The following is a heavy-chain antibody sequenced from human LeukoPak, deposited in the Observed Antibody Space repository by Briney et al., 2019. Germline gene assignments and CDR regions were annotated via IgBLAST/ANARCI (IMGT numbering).Heavy chain of an antibody. V-gene: IGHV4-30-4*07. Sequence: SETLSLTCAVSGGSISSGGYSWSWIRQPPGKGLEWIGHIYYSGSTYYNPSLKSRVTVSGDTSKNQFSLKLSSVTAADTAVYYCARGDYDSSGYYSPSYFDYWGQGTLVTVSS. CDR3: ARGDYDSSGYYSPSYFDY. CDR1: GGSISSGGYS. CDR2: IYYSGST. J-gene: IGHJ4*02. D-gene: IGHD3-22*01.